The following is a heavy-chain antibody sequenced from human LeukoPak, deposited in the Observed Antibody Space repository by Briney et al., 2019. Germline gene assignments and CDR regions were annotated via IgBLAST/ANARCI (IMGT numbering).Heavy chain of an antibody. CDR2: ITISGHTK. V-gene: IGHV3-48*03. CDR1: GFDLNTYE. Sequence: GGSLRLSCAASGFDLNTYEMNWVRQAPGKGLEWIADITISGHTKNYADSVKGRFTISRDNTGTSLYLQMNSLRVEDTGVYYCARGDPHADLWGQGTLVTVSS. CDR3: ARGDPHADL. J-gene: IGHJ5*02.